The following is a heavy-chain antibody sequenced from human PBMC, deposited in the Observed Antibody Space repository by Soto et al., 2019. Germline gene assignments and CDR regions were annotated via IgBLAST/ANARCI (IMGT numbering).Heavy chain of an antibody. Sequence: EVQLVESGGGIVQPGGSVRLSCAASGFTLSSYWIHWVRQAPGKGLVWVSRINGDGSTTNYADSLKGRFTISRDNAKNTMCLQMNSLRAEDTAVYYCARGRSGSYSFDYWGQGTLVTVSS. J-gene: IGHJ4*02. CDR2: INGDGSTT. D-gene: IGHD3-10*01. V-gene: IGHV3-74*01. CDR3: ARGRSGSYSFDY. CDR1: GFTLSSYW.